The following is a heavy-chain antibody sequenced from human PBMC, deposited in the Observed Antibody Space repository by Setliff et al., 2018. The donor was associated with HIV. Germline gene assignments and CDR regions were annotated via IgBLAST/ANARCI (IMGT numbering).Heavy chain of an antibody. V-gene: IGHV3-74*03. CDR3: AKGSYSSGRYDNYLDY. CDR2: LNSDGSST. CDR1: RFDFNNYW. D-gene: IGHD3-22*01. Sequence: PGGSLRLSCAASRFDFNNYWMCWVRQAPGKGLVWVSCLNSDGSSTTYADSVKGRFTISRDNAKNTVYLQMNSLRVEDTAVYYCAKGSYSSGRYDNYLDYWGQGALVTVSS. J-gene: IGHJ4*02.